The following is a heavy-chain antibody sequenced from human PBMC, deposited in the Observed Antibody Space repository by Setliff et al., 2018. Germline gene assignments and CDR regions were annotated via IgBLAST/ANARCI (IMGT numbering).Heavy chain of an antibody. Sequence: GGSLRLSCATSGFTFITSAMPWLRQSPDNRLEWLAYIHYGGGHIQYADSVKGRFTVPRDNAMDTLFLQMNGLTTDDTAKYFCAKDRWGYADPWGQGTLVTVSS. J-gene: IGHJ5*02. CDR3: AKDRWGYADP. D-gene: IGHD2-2*01. CDR1: GFTFITSA. V-gene: IGHV3-30*02. CDR2: IHYGGGHI.